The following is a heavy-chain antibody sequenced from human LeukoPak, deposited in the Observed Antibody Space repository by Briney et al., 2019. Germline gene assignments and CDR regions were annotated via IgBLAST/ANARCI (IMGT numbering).Heavy chain of an antibody. CDR2: IYYSGST. Sequence: PSETLSLTCTVSGGSISSSSYYWGWIRQPPGKGLGWIGSIYYSGSTYYNPSLKSRVTISVDTSKNQFSLKLSSVTAADTAVYYCARNYHDSSGNWFDPWGQGTLVTVSS. CDR3: ARNYHDSSGNWFDP. V-gene: IGHV4-39*07. D-gene: IGHD3-22*01. CDR1: GGSISSSSYY. J-gene: IGHJ5*02.